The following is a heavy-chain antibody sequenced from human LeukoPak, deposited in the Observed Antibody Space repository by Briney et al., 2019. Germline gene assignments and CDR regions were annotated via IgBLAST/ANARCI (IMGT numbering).Heavy chain of an antibody. D-gene: IGHD5-12*01. CDR3: ARVGGLYSGYNFYFFDH. CDR1: GYTFTNYD. Sequence: ASVKVSCKTSGYTFTNYDINWVRQATGQGLEWMGWMNPNSGNTGYAQKFQGRLTITRDTSIRTAYMELSSLRSEDTAVYFCARVGGLYSGYNFYFFDHWGQGAVVTVSS. J-gene: IGHJ4*02. CDR2: MNPNSGNT. V-gene: IGHV1-8*02.